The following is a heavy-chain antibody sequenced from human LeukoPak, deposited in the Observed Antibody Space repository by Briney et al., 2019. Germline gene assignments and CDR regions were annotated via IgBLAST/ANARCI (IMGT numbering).Heavy chain of an antibody. V-gene: IGHV1-46*01. CDR2: INPSGGST. J-gene: IGHJ1*01. D-gene: IGHD3-22*01. Sequence: ASVKVSCKASGGTFTSYYMHWVRQASGQGLEWMGIINPSGGSTSYAQKFQGRVTMTRDTSTSTVYMELSSLRSEDTAVSYCARDRGTYYYDSSGYDVEYFQHWGQGTLVTVSS. CDR3: ARDRGTYYYDSSGYDVEYFQH. CDR1: GGTFTSYY.